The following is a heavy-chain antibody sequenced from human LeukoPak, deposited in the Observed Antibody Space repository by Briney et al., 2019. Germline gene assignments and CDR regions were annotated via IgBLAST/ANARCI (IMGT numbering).Heavy chain of an antibody. Sequence: SETLSLTCTVSGGYISSYYWSWIRQPPGKGLEWIACISYSGSTKYNPSLKSRVTISVDTSKNQFSLKLTSVTAADTAVYYCARGVPEYYDFWSGYFYYFDYWGQGTLVTVSS. D-gene: IGHD3-3*01. CDR2: ISYSGST. CDR3: ARGVPEYYDFWSGYFYYFDY. CDR1: GGYISSYY. J-gene: IGHJ4*02. V-gene: IGHV4-59*01.